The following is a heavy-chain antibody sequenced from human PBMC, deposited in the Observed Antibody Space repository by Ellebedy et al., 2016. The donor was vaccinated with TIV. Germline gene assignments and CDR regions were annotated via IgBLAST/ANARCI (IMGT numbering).Heavy chain of an antibody. V-gene: IGHV4-59*01. D-gene: IGHD6-19*01. CDR1: GASISSSY. CDR3: ARSHSSGWYFLLNY. Sequence: SETLSLTCAVSGASISSSYWSWIRQSPGKGLERIAYIYSNGDINYNPSLKGRVTISVDTSKNQFSLKLSSVTAADTAVYYCARSHSSGWYFLLNYWGQGTLVTVSS. CDR2: IYSNGDI. J-gene: IGHJ4*02.